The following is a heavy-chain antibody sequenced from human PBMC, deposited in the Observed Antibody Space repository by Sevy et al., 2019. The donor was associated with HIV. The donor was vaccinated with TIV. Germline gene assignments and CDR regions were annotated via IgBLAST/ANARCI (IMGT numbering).Heavy chain of an antibody. CDR3: TTEAVDCSTTTCSLAMDV. J-gene: IGHJ6*02. D-gene: IGHD2-2*01. V-gene: IGHV3-30*04. CDR1: GFTFSSYA. Sequence: GGSLRLSCAASGFTFSSYAMHWVRQAPGKGLEWVAVISYDGSNKYYADSVKGRFTISRDNSKNTLYLQMNSLKTEDTAVYYCTTEAVDCSTTTCSLAMDVWGQGTTVTVSS. CDR2: ISYDGSNK.